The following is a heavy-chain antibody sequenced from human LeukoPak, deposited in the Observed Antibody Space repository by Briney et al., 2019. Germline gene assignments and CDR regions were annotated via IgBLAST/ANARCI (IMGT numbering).Heavy chain of an antibody. CDR1: GFTFSRYW. J-gene: IGHJ4*02. D-gene: IGHD1-26*01. Sequence: GGSLRLSCAASGFTFSRYWMHWVRQAPGKGLMWVSRISPDGSTTLYADSVKGRFTISRDNAKNSLYLQMNSLRAEDTAVYYCARVAGSPFDYWGQGTLVTVSS. CDR3: ARVAGSPFDY. V-gene: IGHV3-74*03. CDR2: ISPDGSTT.